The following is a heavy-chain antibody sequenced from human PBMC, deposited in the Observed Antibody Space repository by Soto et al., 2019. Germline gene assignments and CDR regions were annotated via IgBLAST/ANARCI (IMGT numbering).Heavy chain of an antibody. D-gene: IGHD2-2*01. V-gene: IGHV3-30*18. Sequence: QVQLVESGGGVVQPGRSLRLSCAASGFSFSSYGMHWVRQAPGKGLEWVAVISYDGSNKYYADSVKGRFIISRDNSKNTLYLQMNSLRAEDTAVYYCAKVHCSSASCYTKYYYYYGMDVWGQGTTVTVSS. CDR1: GFSFSSYG. CDR2: ISYDGSNK. CDR3: AKVHCSSASCYTKYYYYYGMDV. J-gene: IGHJ6*02.